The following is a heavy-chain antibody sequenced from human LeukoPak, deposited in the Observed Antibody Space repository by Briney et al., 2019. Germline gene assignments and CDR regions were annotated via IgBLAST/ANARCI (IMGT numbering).Heavy chain of an antibody. CDR1: GFTFSSYS. J-gene: IGHJ5*02. CDR2: ISSSSSYI. D-gene: IGHD5-18*01. Sequence: GGSLRLSCAASGFTFSSYSMNWVRQAPGKGLEWVSSISSSSSYIYYADSVKGRFTISRDNAKNSLYLQMNSLRAEDTAVYYCAKEVDTAMVWWFDPWGQGTLVTVSS. V-gene: IGHV3-21*01. CDR3: AKEVDTAMVWWFDP.